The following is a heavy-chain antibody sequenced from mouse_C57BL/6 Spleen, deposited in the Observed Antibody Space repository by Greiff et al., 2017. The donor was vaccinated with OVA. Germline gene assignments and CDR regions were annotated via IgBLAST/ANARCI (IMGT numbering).Heavy chain of an antibody. D-gene: IGHD1-1*02. CDR3: ARHEGGNDYYAMDY. V-gene: IGHV5-6*01. CDR1: GFTFSSYG. J-gene: IGHJ4*01. Sequence: VQLKESGGDLVKPGGSLKLSCAASGFTFSSYGMSWVRQTPDKRLEWVATISSGGSYTYYPDSVKGRFTISRDNAKNTLYLQMSSLKSEDTAMYYCARHEGGNDYYAMDYWGQGTSVTVSS. CDR2: ISSGGSYT.